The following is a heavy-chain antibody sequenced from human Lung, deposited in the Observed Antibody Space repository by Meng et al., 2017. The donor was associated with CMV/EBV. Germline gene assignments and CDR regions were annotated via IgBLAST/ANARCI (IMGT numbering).Heavy chain of an antibody. Sequence: GGSLRLXCAASGFTFSSYWMHWARQAPGKGLVWVSRINSDGSSTSYADSVKGRFTIANDNAKNTLYLQMNSLRAEDTAVYSCERAPGPPTKNWGQGTLVTVSS. D-gene: IGHD1-1*01. V-gene: IGHV3-74*01. J-gene: IGHJ4*02. CDR3: ERAPGPPTKN. CDR1: GFTFSSYW. CDR2: INSDGSST.